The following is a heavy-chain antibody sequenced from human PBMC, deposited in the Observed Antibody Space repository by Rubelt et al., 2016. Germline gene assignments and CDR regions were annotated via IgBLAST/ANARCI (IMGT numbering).Heavy chain of an antibody. CDR3: APEYYYDSSGYGAFDI. CDR2: ISGSGGST. V-gene: IGHV3-23*01. Sequence: QAPGKGLEWVSAISGSGGSTYYADSVKGRFTISRDNSKNTLYLQMNSLRAEDTAVYYCAPEYYYDSSGYGAFDIWGQGTMVTVSS. J-gene: IGHJ3*02. D-gene: IGHD3-22*01.